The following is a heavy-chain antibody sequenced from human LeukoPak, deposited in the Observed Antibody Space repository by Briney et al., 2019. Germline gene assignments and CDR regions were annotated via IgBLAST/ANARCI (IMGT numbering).Heavy chain of an antibody. CDR1: GGSISSYY. J-gene: IGHJ4*02. CDR2: IYTSGST. V-gene: IGHV4-4*07. D-gene: IGHD3-10*01. CDR3: ARNSGTTVETWYYFDY. Sequence: SETLSLTCTVSGGSISSYYWSWIRQPAGKGLEWIGRIYTSGSTNYNPSLKSRVTMSVDTSKNQFSLKLSSVTAADTAVYYCARNSGTTVETWYYFDYWGQGTLVTVSS.